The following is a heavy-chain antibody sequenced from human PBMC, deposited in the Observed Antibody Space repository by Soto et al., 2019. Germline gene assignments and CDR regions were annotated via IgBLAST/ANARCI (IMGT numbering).Heavy chain of an antibody. V-gene: IGHV4-4*07. D-gene: IGHD6-19*01. CDR1: CGSMTNYY. CDR3: ARGLMTVAGRYYYALDV. CDR2: IQSGGNT. Sequence: PSETLSLTCNVSCGSMTNYYWSWIRQTAGRGLEWIGRIQSGGNTNFNPSLNSRVTMSIDPAKNQFSLKLSSVTAADTALYYCARGLMTVAGRYYYALDVWGQGTTVTVSS. J-gene: IGHJ6*02.